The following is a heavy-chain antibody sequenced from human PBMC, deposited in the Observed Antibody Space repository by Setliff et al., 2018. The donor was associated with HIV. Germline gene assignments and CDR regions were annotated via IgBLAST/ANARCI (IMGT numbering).Heavy chain of an antibody. CDR1: GFTFSNDW. V-gene: IGHV3-15*01. D-gene: IGHD5-12*01. CDR3: TTGLSDIVFPPFDP. CDR2: IKSKTDGGTT. J-gene: IGHJ5*02. Sequence: GGSLRLSCAASGFTFSNDWMSWVRQAPGKGLEWVGRIKSKTDGGTTDYAAPVKGRFTISRDDSKNTLYLQMNSLKTEDSAVYYCTTGLSDIVFPPFDPWGQGTLVTVSS.